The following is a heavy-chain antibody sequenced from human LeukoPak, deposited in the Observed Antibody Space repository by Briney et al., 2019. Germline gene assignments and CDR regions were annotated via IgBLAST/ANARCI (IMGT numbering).Heavy chain of an antibody. CDR3: ARGRSTGYPYYFEY. D-gene: IGHD5-12*01. CDR1: GYTFTSYD. CDR2: MNPNSCST. V-gene: IGHV1-8*03. J-gene: IGHJ4*02. Sequence: ASVKVSCMSSGYTFTSYDFNWVRQATGQGPEWMGWMNPNSCSTGYAQKFQGRVTITRNTSISTAYKELSGLRSEDTAVYYCARGRSTGYPYYFEYWGQGTLVTVSS.